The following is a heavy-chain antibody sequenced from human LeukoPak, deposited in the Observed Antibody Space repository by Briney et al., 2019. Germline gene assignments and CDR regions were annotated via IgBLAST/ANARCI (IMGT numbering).Heavy chain of an antibody. J-gene: IGHJ4*02. D-gene: IGHD5-12*01. CDR3: ASSLRSEWLRFLTDY. CDR2: ISFDGTDA. Sequence: PGGSLRLSCAASGFTFSSYAIHWVRQAPGKGLEWVAVISFDGTDAFYADSVKGRFTISRDNSKNTLYLQMNSLRADDTAVYYCASSLRSEWLRFLTDYWGQGTLVTVSS. CDR1: GFTFSSYA. V-gene: IGHV3-30*04.